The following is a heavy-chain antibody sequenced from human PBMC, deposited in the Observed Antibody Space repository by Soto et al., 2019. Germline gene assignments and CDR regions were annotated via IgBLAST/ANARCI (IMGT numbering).Heavy chain of an antibody. D-gene: IGHD3-10*01. V-gene: IGHV1-2*04. CDR1: GYTFTGYY. CDR3: ARDRGTYYGMDV. CDR2: INPNSGGS. Sequence: QVQLVQSGAEVKKPGASVKVSCKASGYTFTGYYIQWVRQAPGQGLEWLGWINPNSGGSNYAQKFQGWVTITRDTSISTAYMELSRLTSDDTAVYYCARDRGTYYGMDVWGQGTTVTVSS. J-gene: IGHJ6*02.